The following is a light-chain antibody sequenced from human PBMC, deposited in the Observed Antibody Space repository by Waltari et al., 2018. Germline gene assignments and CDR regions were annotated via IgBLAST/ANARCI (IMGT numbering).Light chain of an antibody. Sequence: QSALTQTPTVSGSPGQSLTISCSGTSSDIGNYNLVSWYQQHPGKAPTLMIYDVNKRPSGVSNRFSGSKSGNTAFLSISGLQTADEADYYCCSYAGSAISVFGGGTKLTVL. CDR3: CSYAGSAISV. V-gene: IGLV2-23*02. J-gene: IGLJ3*02. CDR1: SSDIGNYNL. CDR2: DVN.